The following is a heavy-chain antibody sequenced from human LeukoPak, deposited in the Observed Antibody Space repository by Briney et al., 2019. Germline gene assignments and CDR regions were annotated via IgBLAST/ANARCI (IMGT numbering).Heavy chain of an antibody. D-gene: IGHD3-10*01. CDR2: ISYDASNY. CDR1: GFTFSSYG. Sequence: PGRSLRLSCAASGFTFSSYGMHWVRQAPGKGLEWVAIISYDASNYYYADSVRGRFTISRDNSKNTLYLQMNSLGPEDTAVYYCARIEAKLLWFGELGEDYYYGMDVWGQGTTVTVSS. CDR3: ARIEAKLLWFGELGEDYYYGMDV. J-gene: IGHJ6*02. V-gene: IGHV3-30*03.